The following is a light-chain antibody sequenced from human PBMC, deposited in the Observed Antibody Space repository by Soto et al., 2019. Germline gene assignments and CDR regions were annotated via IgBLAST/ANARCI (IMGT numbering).Light chain of an antibody. CDR2: GAS. J-gene: IGKJ2*01. CDR1: QSVSSSY. CDR3: QHYGSSSYT. V-gene: IGKV3-20*01. Sequence: EIELTQSPGTLSLSPGKRATLSCRASQSVSSSYLAWYQQIPGQAPRLRIYGASSRATGIPDGFSGSGSGTEFTLTISRLEPEDFAVYYCQHYGSSSYTFGQGAKVDIK.